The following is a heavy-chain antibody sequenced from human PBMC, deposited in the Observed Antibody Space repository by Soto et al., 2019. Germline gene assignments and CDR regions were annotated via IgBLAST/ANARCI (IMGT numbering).Heavy chain of an antibody. V-gene: IGHV4-59*08. D-gene: IGHD2-21*01. J-gene: IGHJ4*02. Sequence: QVHLQESGPGLVRPSETLSLTCTVSGDSVSNHFWSWIRQPPGKGLEWIAFIHYTGTANYNPSLKSRVTISIDTPKKQFSLRLTSVTAADTAVYYCARHPRTSGGERTFDYWGQGTMVAVSS. CDR3: ARHPRTSGGERTFDY. CDR2: IHYTGTA. CDR1: GDSVSNHF.